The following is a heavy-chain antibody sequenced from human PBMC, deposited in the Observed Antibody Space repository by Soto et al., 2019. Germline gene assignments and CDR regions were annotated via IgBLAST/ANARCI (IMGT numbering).Heavy chain of an antibody. CDR2: IYPGDSDT. CDR1: GYSFTSYW. Sequence: PGESLKISCKGSGYSFTSYWIGWVRQMPGKGLEWMGIIYPGDSDTRYSPSFQGQVTISADKSISTAYLQWSSLKASDTSMYYCAIHGDNWNDPYYFDYWGQGTLVTVSS. J-gene: IGHJ4*02. V-gene: IGHV5-51*01. D-gene: IGHD1-1*01. CDR3: AIHGDNWNDPYYFDY.